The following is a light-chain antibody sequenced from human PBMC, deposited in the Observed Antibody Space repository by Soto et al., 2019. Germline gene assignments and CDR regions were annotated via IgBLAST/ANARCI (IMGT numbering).Light chain of an antibody. CDR1: SSDIGGFKY. CDR3: SSYTSRSRV. V-gene: IGLV2-14*01. CDR2: DVS. J-gene: IGLJ2*01. Sequence: QSALTQPASVSGSPGQSITISCTGTSSDIGGFKYVSWYQQHPGKAPKLMIYDVSNRPSGVSNRFSGSKSGNTASLTISGLQAEDEADYYCSSYTSRSRVFGGGTKLTVL.